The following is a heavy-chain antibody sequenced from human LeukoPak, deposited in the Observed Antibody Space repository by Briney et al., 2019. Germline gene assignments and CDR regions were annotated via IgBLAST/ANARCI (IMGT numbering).Heavy chain of an antibody. Sequence: ASVKVSCKASGYTFTSYDINWVRQATGQGLEWMGWMNPNSGNTGYAQKFQGRVTMTRNTSISTAYMELSSLRSEDTAVYYCARARATSGSYSFDYWGQGTLVTVSS. J-gene: IGHJ4*02. CDR1: GYTFTSYD. D-gene: IGHD1-26*01. CDR2: MNPNSGNT. V-gene: IGHV1-8*01. CDR3: ARARATSGSYSFDY.